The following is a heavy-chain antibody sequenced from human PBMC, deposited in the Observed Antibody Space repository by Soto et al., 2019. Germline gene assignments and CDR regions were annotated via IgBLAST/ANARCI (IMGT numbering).Heavy chain of an antibody. J-gene: IGHJ4*01. CDR2: ISPYNGNT. CDR3: ARDESGSYFSHLGAYDY. CDR1: GYTFISYT. Sequence: ASVKVSCKASGYTFISYTITWVRQAPGQGLEWMGWISPYNGNTNYAQRLQGRVTMTTDTSTSTAYMELRSLRSDDTAVYYCARDESGSYFSHLGAYDYWGHGTLVTSPQ. D-gene: IGHD1-26*01. V-gene: IGHV1-18*01.